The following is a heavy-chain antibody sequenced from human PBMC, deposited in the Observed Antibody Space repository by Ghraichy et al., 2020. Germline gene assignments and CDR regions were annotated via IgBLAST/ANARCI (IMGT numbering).Heavy chain of an antibody. CDR3: ARDLYRFVGEGNAFDI. V-gene: IGHV3-33*01. J-gene: IGHJ3*02. Sequence: GGSLRLSCGASGFIFSNYGMHWVRQAPGKGLEWVAGIWYDGSNKYYADSVKGRFTISRDNSKNTLYLQMNSLRAEDTAVYYCARDLYRFVGEGNAFDIWGQGTMVTVSS. CDR2: IWYDGSNK. D-gene: IGHD3-10*01. CDR1: GFIFSNYG.